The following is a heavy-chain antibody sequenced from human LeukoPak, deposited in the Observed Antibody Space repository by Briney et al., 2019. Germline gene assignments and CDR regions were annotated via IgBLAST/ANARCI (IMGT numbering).Heavy chain of an antibody. CDR3: ARPYGPGNYINLGLDL. D-gene: IGHD3-10*01. J-gene: IGHJ5*02. CDR1: GVTLNNYA. Sequence: ASVKVSCKASGVTLNNYAISWVRQAPGQGLEWMGRTVPVFATTTYAQKFQGRVMITADESTSTVHMELSSLTAEDTALYYCARPYGPGNYINLGLDLWGQGTLVTVS. V-gene: IGHV1-69*15. CDR2: TVPVFATT.